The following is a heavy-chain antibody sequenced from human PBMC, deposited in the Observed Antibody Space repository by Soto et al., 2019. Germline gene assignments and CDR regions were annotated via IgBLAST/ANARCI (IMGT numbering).Heavy chain of an antibody. J-gene: IGHJ4*02. D-gene: IGHD3-22*01. CDR3: AKDLGVYYDSGGPHYRHFDG. CDR1: GGSISSYH. Sequence: ETLSLTCTVSGGSISSYHWSWIRQPPGKGLEWIGYIYYSGSTNYNPSLKSRVTISVDTSKNQFSLKLSSVTADDTAVYYCAKDLGVYYDSGGPHYRHFDGWGQGTLVTVSS. V-gene: IGHV4-59*01. CDR2: IYYSGST.